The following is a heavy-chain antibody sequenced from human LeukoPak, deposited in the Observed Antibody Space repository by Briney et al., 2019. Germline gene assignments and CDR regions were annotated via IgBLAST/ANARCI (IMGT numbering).Heavy chain of an antibody. CDR3: ARGRGVFDY. Sequence: SETLSLTCAVYGGSFSGYYWSWIRQPPGKGLEWIGEINHSGSTNYNPSLKSRVTISVDTSKNQFSLKLSSVTAADAAVYYCARGRGVFDYWGQGTLVTVSS. CDR2: INHSGST. V-gene: IGHV4-34*01. CDR1: GGSFSGYY. J-gene: IGHJ4*02. D-gene: IGHD2-8*01.